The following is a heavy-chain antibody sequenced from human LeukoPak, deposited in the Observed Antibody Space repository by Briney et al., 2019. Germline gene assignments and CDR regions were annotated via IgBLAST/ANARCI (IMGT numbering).Heavy chain of an antibody. J-gene: IGHJ5*02. V-gene: IGHV4-59*01. CDR1: GGSISYYY. Sequence: SETLTLTCTVSGGSISYYYWTWIRQSPGKGLEWIGQIYYTGSTYYNPSLKRRVTISVDTSRNQFSLNLTSVTAADTAVYYCARGGTYNDILSFDPWGQGTLVTVSS. D-gene: IGHD3-9*01. CDR2: IYYTGST. CDR3: ARGGTYNDILSFDP.